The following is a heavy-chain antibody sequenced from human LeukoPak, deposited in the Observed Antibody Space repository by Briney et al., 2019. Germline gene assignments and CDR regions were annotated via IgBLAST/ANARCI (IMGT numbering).Heavy chain of an antibody. CDR1: GFTFSSYG. D-gene: IGHD5-24*01. Sequence: PGGSLRLSCAASGFTFSSYGMHWVRQAPGEGLEWVAVISYDGSNKYYADSVKGRFTISRDNSKNTLYLQMNSLRAEDTAVYYCARDASRDGYKIPIDYWGQGTLVTVSS. CDR3: ARDASRDGYKIPIDY. CDR2: ISYDGSNK. J-gene: IGHJ4*02. V-gene: IGHV3-30*03.